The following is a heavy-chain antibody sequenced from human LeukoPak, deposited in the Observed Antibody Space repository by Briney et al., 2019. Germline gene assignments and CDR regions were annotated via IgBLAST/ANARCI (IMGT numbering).Heavy chain of an antibody. CDR2: INSDGSST. CDR1: GFTFSSYW. V-gene: IGHV3-74*01. Sequence: GGSLRLSCAASGFTFSSYWMHWVRQAPGKGLVWVSRINSDGSSTSYADSVKGRFTISRDNAKNTLYLQMSSLRAEDTAVYYCARDPGYYYYYGMDVWGQGTTVTVSS. J-gene: IGHJ6*02. CDR3: ARDPGYYYYYGMDV.